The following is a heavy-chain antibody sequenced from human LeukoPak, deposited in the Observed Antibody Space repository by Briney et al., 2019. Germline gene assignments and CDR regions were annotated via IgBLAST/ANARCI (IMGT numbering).Heavy chain of an antibody. J-gene: IGHJ4*02. Sequence: SATLSLTYTVSGGSISSYYWSWIRQPPGKGLEWIGYIYYSGSTNYNPSLKSRVTISVDTSKNQFSLKLSSVTAADTAVYYCARVGPMVRGVISEFDYGGQGTLVTVSS. CDR1: GGSISSYY. D-gene: IGHD3-10*01. CDR3: ARVGPMVRGVISEFDY. V-gene: IGHV4-59*01. CDR2: IYYSGST.